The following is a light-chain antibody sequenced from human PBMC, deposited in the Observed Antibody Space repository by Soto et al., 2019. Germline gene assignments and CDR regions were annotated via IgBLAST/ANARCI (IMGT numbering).Light chain of an antibody. J-gene: IGKJ3*01. Sequence: EIVLTQSPDTLSLSPGQRATLSCRASQSVSSNYLAWYQQKPGQAPRLLIYGASRRATGIPDRFSGSGSGTHFTLTISRLEPEDFAVYYCQQYRSSPFTFGPGTKWISN. V-gene: IGKV3-20*01. CDR1: QSVSSNY. CDR3: QQYRSSPFT. CDR2: GAS.